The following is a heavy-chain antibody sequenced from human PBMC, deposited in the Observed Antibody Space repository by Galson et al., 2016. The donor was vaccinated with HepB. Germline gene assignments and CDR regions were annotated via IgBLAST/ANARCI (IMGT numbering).Heavy chain of an antibody. Sequence: SLKVSCKASGYTFTSYYMHWVRKAPGQGLEWMGIINPSGGSTSYAQKFQGRVTMTRDASASTFNMELSSLRSRDRAVYYCARQRGGDFWSGFVAYNCFDPWGQGTLVTVSS. J-gene: IGHJ5*02. CDR1: GYTFTSYY. D-gene: IGHD3-3*01. V-gene: IGHV1-46*01. CDR3: ARQRGGDFWSGFVAYNCFDP. CDR2: INPSGGST.